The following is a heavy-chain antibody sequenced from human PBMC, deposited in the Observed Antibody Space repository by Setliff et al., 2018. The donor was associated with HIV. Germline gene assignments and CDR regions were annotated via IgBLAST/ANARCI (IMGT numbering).Heavy chain of an antibody. CDR2: INPETGDP. D-gene: IGHD2-21*01. Sequence: AASVKVSCKASGYSFTNYDINWVRLAPGQGPEWVGWINPETGDPNYAQKFRGRVLMTRDTSITTAFLHVAKLTSDDTAIYYCATGIPSDLDYWGQGTLVTVSS. CDR1: GYSFTNYD. J-gene: IGHJ4*01. V-gene: IGHV1-2*02. CDR3: ATGIPSDLDY.